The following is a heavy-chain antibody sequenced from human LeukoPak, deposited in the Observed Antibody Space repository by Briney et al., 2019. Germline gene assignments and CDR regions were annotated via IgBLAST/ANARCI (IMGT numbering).Heavy chain of an antibody. J-gene: IGHJ4*02. V-gene: IGHV4-39*07. Sequence: SETLSLTCIVSGGSISSSTYYWAWIRQTPVKGLEWIGSIYYSGSTYYNPSLKSRVTISVDTSKNQFSLKLSSVTAADTAVYYCARRSYSNYASYFDYWGQGTLVTVSS. CDR2: IYYSGST. D-gene: IGHD4-11*01. CDR3: ARRSYSNYASYFDY. CDR1: GGSISSSTYY.